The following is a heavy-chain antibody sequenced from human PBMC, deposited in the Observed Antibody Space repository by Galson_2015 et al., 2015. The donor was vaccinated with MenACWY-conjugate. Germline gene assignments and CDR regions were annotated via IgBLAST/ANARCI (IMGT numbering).Heavy chain of an antibody. CDR1: GYSFTTYW. V-gene: IGHV5-51*01. D-gene: IGHD1-26*01. CDR3: ARHPPGGRGMDV. CDR2: ISPGDPNT. Sequence: QSGAEVKKPGESLKISCKTTGYSFTTYWIAWVRQIPGTGLEWMGLISPGDPNTRYSPSFQGQVTISADKSISTAYLQWSSLKASDTAMYYCARHPPGGRGMDVWGQGTTVTVSS. J-gene: IGHJ6*02.